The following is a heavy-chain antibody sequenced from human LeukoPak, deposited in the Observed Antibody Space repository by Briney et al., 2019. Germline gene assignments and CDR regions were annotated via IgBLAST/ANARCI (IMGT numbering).Heavy chain of an antibody. Sequence: GGSLRLSCAASGFTFNTYGMHWVRQAPGKGLEYVSGIGPDGGTTYYAKSVKGRFTISRDNSKSMVYLQMGSLTADDMAVYYGGRGAHLTTYWGQGTRVTDS. J-gene: IGHJ4*02. V-gene: IGHV3-64*01. CDR1: GFTFNTYG. D-gene: IGHD1-26*01. CDR3: GRGAHLTTY. CDR2: IGPDGGTT.